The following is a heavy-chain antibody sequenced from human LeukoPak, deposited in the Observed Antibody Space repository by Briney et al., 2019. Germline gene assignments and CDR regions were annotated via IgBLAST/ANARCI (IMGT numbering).Heavy chain of an antibody. V-gene: IGHV4-61*08. CDR1: GGSISSGDYY. Sequence: SQTLSLTCTVSGGSISSGDYYWSWIRQPPGKGLEWIGYIYYSGSTNYNPSLKSRVTISVDTSKNQFSLKLSSVTAADTAVYYCARYLNSVGARRYFDYWGQGTLVTVSS. D-gene: IGHD1-26*01. J-gene: IGHJ4*02. CDR2: IYYSGST. CDR3: ARYLNSVGARRYFDY.